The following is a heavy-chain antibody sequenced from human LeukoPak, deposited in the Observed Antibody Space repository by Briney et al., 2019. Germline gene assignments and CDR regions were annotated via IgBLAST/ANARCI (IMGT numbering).Heavy chain of an antibody. J-gene: IGHJ4*02. CDR1: GYTFTNYY. Sequence: GASVKVSCKTSGYTFTNYYVHWVRQAPGQGLEWMGIINPSGGSTSYAQKFQGRVTMTRDTSTSTVYMELSSLRSEDTAVYYCGRETNYDYVWGSYNYFDYWGQGTLVTVSS. D-gene: IGHD3-16*01. V-gene: IGHV1-46*01. CDR2: INPSGGST. CDR3: GRETNYDYVWGSYNYFDY.